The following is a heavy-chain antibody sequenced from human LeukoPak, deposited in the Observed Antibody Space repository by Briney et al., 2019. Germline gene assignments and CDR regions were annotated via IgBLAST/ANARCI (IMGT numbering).Heavy chain of an antibody. D-gene: IGHD2-2*01. CDR1: GYTFTSYD. J-gene: IGHJ4*02. CDR3: ARGEFAAANDY. CDR2: MNPNSGNT. V-gene: IGHV1-8*03. Sequence: GASVKVSCKASGYTFTSYDINWVRLATGQGLEWMGWMNPNSGNTGYAQKFQGRVTITRNTSISTAYMELSSLRSEDTAVYYCARGEFAAANDYWGQGTLVTVSS.